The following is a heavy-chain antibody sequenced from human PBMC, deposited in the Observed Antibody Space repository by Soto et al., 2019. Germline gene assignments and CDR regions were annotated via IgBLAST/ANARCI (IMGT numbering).Heavy chain of an antibody. D-gene: IGHD3-10*01. CDR2: IIPIFGTA. CDR1: GGTFSSYA. V-gene: IGHV1-69*01. CDR3: ATVPMISGMGYYYYGMDV. J-gene: IGHJ6*02. Sequence: QVQLVQSGAEVKKPGSSVKVSCKASGGTFSSYAISWVRQAPGQGLEWMGGIIPIFGTANYAQKFQGRVTITADESTSTAYMELSSLRSEDTAVYYCATVPMISGMGYYYYGMDVWGQGTTVTVSS.